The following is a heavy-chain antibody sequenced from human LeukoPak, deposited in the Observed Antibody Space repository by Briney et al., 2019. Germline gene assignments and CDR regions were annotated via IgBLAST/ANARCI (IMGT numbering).Heavy chain of an antibody. CDR3: AATWNYYDSGSFDY. CDR1: GGSISSSSYY. Sequence: SETLSLICTVSGGSISSSSYYWGWIRQPPGKGLEWIGSIYYSGSTYHNPSLKSRVTISVDTSKNQFSLKLSSVTAADTAVYYCAATWNYYDSGSFDYWGQGTLVTVSS. CDR2: IYYSGST. V-gene: IGHV4-39*01. J-gene: IGHJ4*02. D-gene: IGHD3-22*01.